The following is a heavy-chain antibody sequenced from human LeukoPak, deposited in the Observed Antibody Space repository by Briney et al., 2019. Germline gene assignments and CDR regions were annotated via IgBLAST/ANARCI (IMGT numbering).Heavy chain of an antibody. Sequence: PSETLSLTCTVSGGSISSSSYFWGWIRQPPGKGLEWIGTIYSSGSTYYNPSLKSRLTISADTSKNQFSLNLSSVTAADTAVYYCARVMGGYDFRHGMDVWGHGTTVTVSS. D-gene: IGHD5-12*01. J-gene: IGHJ6*02. V-gene: IGHV4-39*07. CDR1: GGSISSSSYF. CDR3: ARVMGGYDFRHGMDV. CDR2: IYSSGST.